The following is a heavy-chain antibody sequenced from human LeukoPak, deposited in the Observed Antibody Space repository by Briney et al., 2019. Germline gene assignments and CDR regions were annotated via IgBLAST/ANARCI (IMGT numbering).Heavy chain of an antibody. CDR1: GGSISGFY. J-gene: IGHJ4*02. CDR2: INPSGGT. CDR3: AREYGDLDY. V-gene: IGHV4-4*07. D-gene: IGHD4-17*01. Sequence: PSETLSLTCTVSGGSISGFYWSWIRQPAGKGLEWIGRINPSGGTNYNPSLKGRVTMSTDTSSNKFSLNLRSVTAADTAVYYCAREYGDLDYWGRGTLVTVSS.